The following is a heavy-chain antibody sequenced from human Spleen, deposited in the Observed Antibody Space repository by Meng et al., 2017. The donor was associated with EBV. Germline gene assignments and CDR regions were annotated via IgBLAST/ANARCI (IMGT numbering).Heavy chain of an antibody. CDR3: AHRRSGYDLFDY. D-gene: IGHD5-12*01. Sequence: QITLEESGPPLVKPTQTLTLTCTFSGFSLSTSGVGVGWIRQPPGKALEWLALIYWDDDKRYSPSLKSRLTITKDTSKNQVVLKMTNMDPVDTATYYCAHRRSGYDLFDYWGQGTLVTVSS. CDR2: IYWDDDK. V-gene: IGHV2-5*02. J-gene: IGHJ4*02. CDR1: GFSLSTSGVG.